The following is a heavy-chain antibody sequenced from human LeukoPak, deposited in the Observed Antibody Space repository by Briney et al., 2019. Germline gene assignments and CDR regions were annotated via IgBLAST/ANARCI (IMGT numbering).Heavy chain of an antibody. Sequence: SETLSLTCTVSGGSISSYYWGWIRQPPGKGLEWIGSIYHSGSTYYNPSLKSRVTISVDTSKNQFSLKLSSVTAADTAVYYCARVDGRCSGGSCYSGWFDPWGQGTLVTVSS. CDR1: GGSISSYY. D-gene: IGHD2-15*01. V-gene: IGHV4-38-2*02. J-gene: IGHJ5*02. CDR3: ARVDGRCSGGSCYSGWFDP. CDR2: IYHSGST.